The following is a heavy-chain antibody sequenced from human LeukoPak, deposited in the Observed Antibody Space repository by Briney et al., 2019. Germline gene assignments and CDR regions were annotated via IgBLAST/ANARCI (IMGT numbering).Heavy chain of an antibody. CDR3: ARVAPYCSSTSCYFNY. CDR1: GGTFSSYA. J-gene: IGHJ4*02. CDR2: IIPIFGTA. D-gene: IGHD2-2*01. V-gene: IGHV1-69*06. Sequence: SVNVSCKASGGTFSSYAISWVRQAPGQGLEWMGGIIPIFGTAHYAQKLQGRVTITADKSTSTAYMELSSMRSEDTAVYYCARVAPYCSSTSCYFNYWGQGTLVTVSS.